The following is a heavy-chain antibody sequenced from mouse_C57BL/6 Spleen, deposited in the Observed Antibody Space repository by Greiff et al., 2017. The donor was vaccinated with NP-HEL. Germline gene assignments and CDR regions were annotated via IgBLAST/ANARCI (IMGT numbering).Heavy chain of an antibody. CDR2: ISSGGDYI. CDR1: GFTFSSYA. D-gene: IGHD1-1*01. CDR3: TRDPSYGSRAWFAY. J-gene: IGHJ3*01. Sequence: DVKLQESGEGLVKPGGSLKLSCAASGFTFSSYAMSWVRQTPEKRLEWVAYISSGGDYIYYADTVKGRFPISRDNARNTLYLQMSSLKSEDTAMYYCTRDPSYGSRAWFAYWGQGTLVTVSA. V-gene: IGHV5-9-1*02.